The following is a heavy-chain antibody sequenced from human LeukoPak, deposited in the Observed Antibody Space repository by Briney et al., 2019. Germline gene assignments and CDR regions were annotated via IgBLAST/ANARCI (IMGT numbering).Heavy chain of an antibody. CDR3: ARGGFGVPFDY. V-gene: IGHV4-31*03. Sequence: PSQTLSLTCTVSGGSISSGGYYWSWIRQHPGKGLEWIGYIYYSGSTYYNPSLRSRVTISVDTSKSQFSLKLSSVTAADTAVYYCARGGFGVPFDYWGQGTLVTVSS. CDR2: IYYSGST. J-gene: IGHJ4*02. D-gene: IGHD3-3*01. CDR1: GGSISSGGYY.